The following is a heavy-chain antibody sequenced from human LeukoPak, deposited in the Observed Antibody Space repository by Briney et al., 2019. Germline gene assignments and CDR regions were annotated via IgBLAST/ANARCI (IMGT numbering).Heavy chain of an antibody. CDR2: ISWNSGSI. J-gene: IGHJ4*02. D-gene: IGHD2-21*02. Sequence: GGSLRLSCAASGFTFDDYAMHWVRQAPGKGLEWVSGISWNSGSIGYADSVKGRFTISRDNSKKTLYLQMNSLRTEDAAVYYCAKINGVVVTATPRMELDFWGQGTLVTVSS. CDR3: AKINGVVVTATPRMELDF. V-gene: IGHV3-9*01. CDR1: GFTFDDYA.